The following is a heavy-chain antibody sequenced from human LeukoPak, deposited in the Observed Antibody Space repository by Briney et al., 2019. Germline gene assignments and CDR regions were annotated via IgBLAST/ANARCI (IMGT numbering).Heavy chain of an antibody. D-gene: IGHD4-23*01. CDR3: AREVYGGALGY. J-gene: IGHJ4*02. CDR2: IIPIFGTA. V-gene: IGHV1-69*06. CDR1: GGTFSSYA. Sequence: ASVKVSCKASGGTFSSYAISWVRQAPGQGLEWMGGIIPIFGTANYAQKFQGRVTITADKSTSTAYMELSSLRSEDTAVYYCAREVYGGALGYWGQGTLVTVSS.